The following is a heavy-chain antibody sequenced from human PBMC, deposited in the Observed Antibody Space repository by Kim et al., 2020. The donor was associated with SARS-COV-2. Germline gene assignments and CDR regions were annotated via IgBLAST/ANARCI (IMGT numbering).Heavy chain of an antibody. Sequence: SYAQKFQGGVTMARDTSTSTVYMELSSLRSEDTAVYYCASGYSSSWGMDVWGQGTTVTVSS. D-gene: IGHD6-13*01. V-gene: IGHV1-46*01. J-gene: IGHJ6*02. CDR3: ASGYSSSWGMDV.